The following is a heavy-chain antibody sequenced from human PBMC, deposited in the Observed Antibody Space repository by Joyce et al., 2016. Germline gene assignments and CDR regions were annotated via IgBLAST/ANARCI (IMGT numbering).Heavy chain of an antibody. D-gene: IGHD4-17*01. J-gene: IGHJ4*02. Sequence: QVLLVQSGTAQKEPGASMPVSCNTSGYTFTSYAINWVRQAPGQGLEWMRRIHAGSGGTMYSQKCDDRGCISSDTSASTVVLEGRGLTSADTATYYCTRSQPHGDGDKKATDFWGQGKLVTVSS. CDR1: GYTFTSYA. CDR2: IHAGSGGT. CDR3: TRSQPHGDGDKKATDF. V-gene: IGHV1-3*05.